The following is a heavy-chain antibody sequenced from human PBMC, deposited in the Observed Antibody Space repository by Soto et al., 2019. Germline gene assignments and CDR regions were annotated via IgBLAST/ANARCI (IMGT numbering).Heavy chain of an antibody. V-gene: IGHV2-5*02. CDR1: GFSLNTRGVG. J-gene: IGHJ5*02. D-gene: IGHD6-19*01. CDR2: IYWDDDK. CDR3: AHRRLRIEVTGTRGSLDP. Sequence: SGPTLGNATQTLTLTCTFSGFSLNTRGVGVGWIRQPPGKALEWLALIYWDDDKRYSPSLESRLTITKDTSKNQVVLIMTNMDHVDTATYYCAHRRLRIEVTGTRGSLDPWGSGTIVTVSS.